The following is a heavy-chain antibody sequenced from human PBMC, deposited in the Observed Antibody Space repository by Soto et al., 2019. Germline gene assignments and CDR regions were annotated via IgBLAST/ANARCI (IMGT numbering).Heavy chain of an antibody. CDR2: ISGSGGST. CDR3: ANQSGSYYFDC. D-gene: IGHD1-26*01. V-gene: IGHV3-23*01. J-gene: IGHJ4*02. CDR1: GFTFSSYA. Sequence: EVQLLESGGGLVQPGGSLRLSCAASGFTFSSYAMSCVRQAPGKGLEWVSAISGSGGSTYSADSVKGRFTISRDNSMYTLYLQMNSLRAEDTAVYYCANQSGSYYFDCWCQETLLTVSS.